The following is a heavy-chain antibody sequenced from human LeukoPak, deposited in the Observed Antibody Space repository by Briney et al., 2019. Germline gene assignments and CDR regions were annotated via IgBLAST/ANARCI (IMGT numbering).Heavy chain of an antibody. CDR1: GFTFSSYW. V-gene: IGHV3-74*01. J-gene: IGHJ4*02. CDR3: ARDDGSLGTSFDY. D-gene: IGHD7-27*01. Sequence: PGGSLRLSCEASGFTFSSYWMHWVRQIPGKGLMWVSRIESNGLTLYADSVKGRFTISRDNAKNSLYLQMNSLRAEDTAVYYCARDDGSLGTSFDYWGQGTLVTVSS. CDR2: IESNGLT.